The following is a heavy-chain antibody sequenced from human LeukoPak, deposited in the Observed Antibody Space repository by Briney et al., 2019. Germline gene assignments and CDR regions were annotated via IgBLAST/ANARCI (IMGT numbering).Heavy chain of an antibody. CDR1: GFTFSTYT. CDR3: AKDRDDSSGFYHDY. J-gene: IGHJ4*02. D-gene: IGHD3-22*01. V-gene: IGHV3-23*01. CDR2: SFGSGGSA. Sequence: GGSLRLSCVASGFTFSTYTMNWLRQAPGKGLEWVSGSFGSGGSAFYADSVKGRFSISRDTSKNTLFLHMNNLRARDTAVYYCAKDRDDSSGFYHDYWGQGTLVTVSS.